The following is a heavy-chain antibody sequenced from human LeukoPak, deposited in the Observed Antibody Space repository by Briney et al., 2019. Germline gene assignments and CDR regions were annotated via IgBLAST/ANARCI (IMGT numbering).Heavy chain of an antibody. V-gene: IGHV4-34*01. D-gene: IGHD4-11*01. Sequence: SETLSLTCAVYGGSFSGYYWSWIRQPPGKGLEWIGEINHSGSTNYNPALKSRGTISVDTSKNQFSLKLSSVTAADTAVYYCARHLRRATYSPWGQGTLVTVSS. CDR1: GGSFSGYY. J-gene: IGHJ5*02. CDR2: INHSGST. CDR3: ARHLRRATYSP.